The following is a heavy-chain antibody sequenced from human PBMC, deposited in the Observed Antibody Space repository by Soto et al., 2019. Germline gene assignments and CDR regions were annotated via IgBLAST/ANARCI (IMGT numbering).Heavy chain of an antibody. D-gene: IGHD2-8*01. CDR2: IYPGDSDT. CDR1: GYSVTNYW. CDR3: VGKTVYATRYYYYAMDV. V-gene: IGHV5-51*01. J-gene: IGHJ6*02. Sequence: PGESLKISCKGSGYSVTNYWIGWVRQMPGKGLEWMGIIYPGDSDTSYSPSFRGQVTISADKSISTAHMQWSSLQASDTAIYYCVGKTVYATRYYYYAMDVWGQGTTVTASS.